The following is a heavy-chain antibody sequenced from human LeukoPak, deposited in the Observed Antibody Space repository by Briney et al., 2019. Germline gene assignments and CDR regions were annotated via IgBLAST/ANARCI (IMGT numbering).Heavy chain of an antibody. Sequence: SETLSLTCTVSGGSISSGDYYWSWIRQPPGNGLAWIGHIYYSGSTYYNPSLKSRVTMSVDTSKNQFSLKLSSVTAADTAVYYCARVTNYYGSGSYRFVDYWGQGTLVTVSS. CDR3: ARVTNYYGSGSYRFVDY. CDR1: GGSISSGDYY. V-gene: IGHV4-30-4*01. D-gene: IGHD3-10*01. J-gene: IGHJ4*02. CDR2: IYYSGST.